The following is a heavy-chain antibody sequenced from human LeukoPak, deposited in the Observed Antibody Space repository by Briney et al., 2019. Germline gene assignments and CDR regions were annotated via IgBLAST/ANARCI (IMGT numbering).Heavy chain of an antibody. J-gene: IGHJ6*02. D-gene: IGHD2-15*01. V-gene: IGHV1-69*13. Sequence: SVKVSCKASGGNLNSYAMTWVRQAPGQGLEWMGGIIPFFATTNYAQKFQGRVTVTADESTSTSYMELTSLRSDDTAVYYCVRGLGYCSAGNCYLFGMDVWGQGTTVTVSS. CDR1: GGNLNSYA. CDR2: IIPFFATT. CDR3: VRGLGYCSAGNCYLFGMDV.